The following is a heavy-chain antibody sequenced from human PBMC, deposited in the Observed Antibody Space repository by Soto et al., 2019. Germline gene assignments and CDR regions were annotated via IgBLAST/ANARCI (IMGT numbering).Heavy chain of an antibody. CDR2: INKDGSQK. D-gene: IGHD7-27*01. CDR3: VRELGLAY. J-gene: IGHJ4*02. V-gene: IGHV3-7*03. Sequence: GGSLRLSCAAYGFPLSNYWMTWVRQAPGKGLEWVANINKDGSQKNYVDSVKGRFTIARDNGQNSLSLQINSLRVEDTAVYYCVRELGLAYWGQGALVTVSS. CDR1: GFPLSNYW.